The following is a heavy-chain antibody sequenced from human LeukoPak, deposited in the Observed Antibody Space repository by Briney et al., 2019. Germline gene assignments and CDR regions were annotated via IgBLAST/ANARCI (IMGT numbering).Heavy chain of an antibody. CDR1: GFTFNSYA. CDR3: AKTLGYSGYFSP. V-gene: IGHV3-23*01. J-gene: IGHJ5*02. D-gene: IGHD3-22*01. Sequence: PGGSLRLSCAASGFTFNSYAMTWVRQAPGKGLEWVSAISGGGVNTYYADPVKGRFTISRDNSKNLLYLQMNSLRAEDTAVYYCAKTLGYSGYFSPWGQGTLDTVSS. CDR2: ISGGGVNT.